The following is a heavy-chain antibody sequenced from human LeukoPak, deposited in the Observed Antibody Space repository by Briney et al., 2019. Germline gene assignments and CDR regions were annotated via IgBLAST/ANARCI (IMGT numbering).Heavy chain of an antibody. CDR3: AREGATYPIFDY. Sequence: PSETLSLTCTVFGGSISSGSYYWSWIRQPAGKGLEWIGRIYTSGSTNYNPSLKSRVTISVDTSKNQFSLKLSSVTAADTAVYYCAREGATYPIFDYWGQGTLVTVSS. J-gene: IGHJ4*02. CDR2: IYTSGST. V-gene: IGHV4-61*02. CDR1: GGSISSGSYY. D-gene: IGHD1-26*01.